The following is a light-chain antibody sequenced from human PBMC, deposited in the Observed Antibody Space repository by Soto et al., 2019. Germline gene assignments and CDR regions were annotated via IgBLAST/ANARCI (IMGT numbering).Light chain of an antibody. V-gene: IGLV2-23*01. CDR3: CSYADSSRIYV. J-gene: IGLJ1*01. Sequence: QSALTQPASVSGSPGQSITISCTGTSSDVGSYNLVSWYQQHPGKAPKLMIYEGSKRPSGISNRFSGSKSGNTASLTISGLHAEDEAEYYCCSYADSSRIYVFGSGTKLTVL. CDR1: SSDVGSYNL. CDR2: EGS.